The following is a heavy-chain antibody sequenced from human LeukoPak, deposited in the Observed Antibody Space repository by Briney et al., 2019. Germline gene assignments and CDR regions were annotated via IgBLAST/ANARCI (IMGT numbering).Heavy chain of an antibody. Sequence: GGSLRLSCAASGFTVSSNYMSWVRQAPGQGLEWVSVIYSGGSTYYADSVKGRFTISRDNSKSTLYIQMNSLRAEDTAVYYCARAKPKNMVRGLIMRRESRYYFDYWGQGTLVTVSS. CDR1: GFTVSSNY. CDR2: IYSGGST. V-gene: IGHV3-53*01. J-gene: IGHJ4*02. D-gene: IGHD3-10*01. CDR3: ARAKPKNMVRGLIMRRESRYYFDY.